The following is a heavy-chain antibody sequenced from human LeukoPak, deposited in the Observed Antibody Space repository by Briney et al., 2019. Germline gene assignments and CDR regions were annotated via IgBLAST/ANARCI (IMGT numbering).Heavy chain of an antibody. V-gene: IGHV1-18*01. CDR3: ARDGLTTQMVTVPFDH. Sequence: ASVKVSCKVSGYSFLNYGISWVRQAPGQGPEWMGWISGYNGQTNYAQKFQGRVTLTTDTSTNTAYMELRSLKSDDTAVYYCARDGLTTQMVTVPFDHWGQGTLVTVSS. CDR2: ISGYNGQT. J-gene: IGHJ4*02. D-gene: IGHD5-24*01. CDR1: GYSFLNYG.